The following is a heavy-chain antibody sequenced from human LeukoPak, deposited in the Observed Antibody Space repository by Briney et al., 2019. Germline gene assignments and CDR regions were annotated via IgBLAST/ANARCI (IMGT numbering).Heavy chain of an antibody. V-gene: IGHV4-34*01. D-gene: IGHD6-19*01. J-gene: IGHJ4*02. CDR2: INHSGST. CDR1: GGSFSGYY. Sequence: PSETLSLTCAVYGGSFSGYYWSWIRQPPGKGLEWIGEINHSGSTNYNPSLKSRVTISVDTSKNQFSLKLSSVTAADTAVYYCARKAAYSSGWYSYYFDYWGQGTLVTVSS. CDR3: ARKAAYSSGWYSYYFDY.